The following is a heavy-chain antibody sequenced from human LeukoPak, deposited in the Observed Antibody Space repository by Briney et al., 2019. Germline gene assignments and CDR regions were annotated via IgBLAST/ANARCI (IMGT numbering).Heavy chain of an antibody. CDR2: INHSGST. Sequence: PSETLSLTCAVYGGSFSGYYWSWIRQPPGKGLEWIGEINHSGSTNYNPSLNRQVTISVDTSKNQFSLKLSSVTAADTAVYYCARGEVDTAYFDYWGQGTLVTVSS. J-gene: IGHJ4*02. CDR1: GGSFSGYY. D-gene: IGHD5-18*01. CDR3: ARGEVDTAYFDY. V-gene: IGHV4-34*01.